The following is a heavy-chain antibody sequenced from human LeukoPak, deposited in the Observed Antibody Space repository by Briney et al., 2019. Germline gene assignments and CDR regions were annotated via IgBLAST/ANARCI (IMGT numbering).Heavy chain of an antibody. Sequence: SVKVSCKASGGTFSSYAISWVRQAPGQGLEWMGGIIPIFGTANYAQKFQGRVTITTDGSTSTAYMELSSLRSEDTAVYYCARVSVTDYDFWSGYYSGYYYYYMDVWGKGTTVTVSS. J-gene: IGHJ6*03. CDR1: GGTFSSYA. D-gene: IGHD3-3*01. V-gene: IGHV1-69*05. CDR2: IIPIFGTA. CDR3: ARVSVTDYDFWSGYYSGYYYYYMDV.